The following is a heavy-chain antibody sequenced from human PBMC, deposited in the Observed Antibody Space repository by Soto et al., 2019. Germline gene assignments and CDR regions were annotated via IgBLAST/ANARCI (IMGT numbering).Heavy chain of an antibody. J-gene: IGHJ6*03. CDR3: ARESYGDYGKYYYYMDV. CDR1: GFTFSSYS. CDR2: ISSSSSYI. D-gene: IGHD4-17*01. Sequence: GGSLRLSCAASGFTFSSYSMNWVRQAPGKGLEWVSSISSSSSYIYYADSVKGRFTISRDKAKNSLYLQMNSLRAEDTDVYYCARESYGDYGKYYYYMDVWGKGTTVTVSS. V-gene: IGHV3-21*01.